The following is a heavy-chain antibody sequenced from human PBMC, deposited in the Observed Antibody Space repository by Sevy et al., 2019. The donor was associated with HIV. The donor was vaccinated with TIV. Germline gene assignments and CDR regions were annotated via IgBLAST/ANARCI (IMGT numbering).Heavy chain of an antibody. J-gene: IGHJ4*02. CDR3: ARDGQRDYYDSSGYYYYFDY. CDR2: ISYDGSNK. V-gene: IGHV3-30-3*01. Sequence: GGSLRLSCAASGFTFSSYAMHWVRQAPGKGLEWVAVISYDGSNKYYADSVKGRFTISRDNSKYTLYLQMNSLRAEDTAVYYCARDGQRDYYDSSGYYYYFDYWGQGTLVTVSS. D-gene: IGHD3-22*01. CDR1: GFTFSSYA.